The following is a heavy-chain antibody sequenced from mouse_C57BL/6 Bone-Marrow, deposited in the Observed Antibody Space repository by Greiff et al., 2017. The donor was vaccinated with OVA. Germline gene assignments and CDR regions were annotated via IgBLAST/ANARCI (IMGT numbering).Heavy chain of an antibody. V-gene: IGHV3-6*01. Sequence: EVHLVESGPGLVKPSQSLSLTCSVTGYSITSGYYWNWIRQFPGNKLEWMGYISYDGSNNYNPSLKNRISITRDTSKNQFFLKLNSVTTEDTATYYCARDQGIYYGNSFDYWGQGTTLTVSS. J-gene: IGHJ2*01. CDR1: GYSITSGYY. CDR2: ISYDGSN. CDR3: ARDQGIYYGNSFDY. D-gene: IGHD2-1*01.